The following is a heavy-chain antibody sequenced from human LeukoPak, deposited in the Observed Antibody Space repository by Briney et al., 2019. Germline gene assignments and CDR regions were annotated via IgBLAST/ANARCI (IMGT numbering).Heavy chain of an antibody. D-gene: IGHD6-19*01. CDR1: GFTFSSYA. J-gene: IGHJ4*02. CDR3: AKRPKPYAAGYSSGWQDY. V-gene: IGHV3-23*01. CDR2: ISGSGGST. Sequence: PGGSLRLSCAASGFTFSSYAMSWVRQAPGKGLEWVSAISGSGGSTCYADSVKGRFTISRDNSKNTLYLQMNSLRAEDTAVYYCAKRPKPYAAGYSSGWQDYWGQGTLVTVSS.